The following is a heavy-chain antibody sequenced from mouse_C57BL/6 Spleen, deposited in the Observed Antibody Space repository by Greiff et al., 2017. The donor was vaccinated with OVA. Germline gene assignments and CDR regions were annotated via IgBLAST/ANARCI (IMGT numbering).Heavy chain of an antibody. J-gene: IGHJ4*01. D-gene: IGHD2-3*01. V-gene: IGHV1-52*01. CDR2: IDPSDSDT. CDR1: GYTFTSYW. Sequence: QVQLQQPGAELVRPGSSVKLSCKASGYTFTSYWMHWVKQRPIQGLEWIGNIDPSDSDTHYNQKFKDKATLTVDKSSSTAYMQLSSLTSEDSAVYYCARAGLLRAMDYWGQGTSVTVSS. CDR3: ARAGLLRAMDY.